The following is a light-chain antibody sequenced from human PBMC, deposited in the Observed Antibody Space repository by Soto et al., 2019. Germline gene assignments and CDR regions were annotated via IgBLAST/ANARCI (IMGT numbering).Light chain of an antibody. CDR2: DAS. CDR1: QSISSY. CDR3: QHYYDWPYT. J-gene: IGKJ2*01. Sequence: LLTQSPATLSVSPGQRVTLSCRASQSISSYLAWYQQRPGQPSRLLIYDASNRATGIPARFSGSGSGTDFTLTISSLEPEDFALYYCQHYYDWPYTFGQGTKLEIK. V-gene: IGKV3-11*01.